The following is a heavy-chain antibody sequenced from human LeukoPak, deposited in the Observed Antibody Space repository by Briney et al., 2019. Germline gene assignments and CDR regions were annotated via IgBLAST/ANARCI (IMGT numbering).Heavy chain of an antibody. D-gene: IGHD3-10*01. J-gene: IGHJ4*02. CDR2: IYYNGKS. V-gene: IGHV4-59*01. CDR1: GGSISNYY. CDR3: ARDRGVMGFDS. Sequence: TPETLSLTCTVSGGSISNYYWSWIRQSPGKGLEWIGYIYYNGKSNYNPSLKSRVTISVDTPKNQIALRLTSVSAADTAVYYCARDRGVMGFDSWGQGTLVTVSS.